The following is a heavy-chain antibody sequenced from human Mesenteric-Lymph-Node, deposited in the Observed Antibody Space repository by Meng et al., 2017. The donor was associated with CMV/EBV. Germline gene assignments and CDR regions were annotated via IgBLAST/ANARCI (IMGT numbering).Heavy chain of an antibody. Sequence: GGSLRLSCKGSGYSFTSYWIGWVRQMPGKGLEWMGIIYPGDSDTRYSPSFQGQVTISADKSISTAYLQWSILKASDTAMYYCARGLNGCGYPLSMDVWGQGTTVTVSS. CDR2: IYPGDSDT. J-gene: IGHJ6*02. D-gene: IGHD3-22*01. CDR1: GYSFTSYW. V-gene: IGHV5-51*01. CDR3: ARGLNGCGYPLSMDV.